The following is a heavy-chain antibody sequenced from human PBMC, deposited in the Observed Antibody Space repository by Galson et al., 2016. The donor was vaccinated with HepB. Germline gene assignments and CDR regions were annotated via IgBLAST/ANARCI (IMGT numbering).Heavy chain of an antibody. V-gene: IGHV3-7*03. J-gene: IGHJ5*02. D-gene: IGHD3-3*01. CDR3: ARENFWKLDQ. Sequence: SLRLSCAASGFSFSRYWMAWVRQAPGKGLEWVGNIRADGTANDYVGSVKGRFTMSRDNAQKSPFLQITSLRVEDTAVYYCARENFWKLDQWGQGTLVTVSS. CDR2: IRADGTAN. CDR1: GFSFSRYW.